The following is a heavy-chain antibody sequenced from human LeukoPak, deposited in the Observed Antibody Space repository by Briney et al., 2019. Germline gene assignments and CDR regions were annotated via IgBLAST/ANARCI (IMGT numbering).Heavy chain of an antibody. V-gene: IGHV3-23*01. CDR3: AKAAVYHDYCPDS. CDR2: ISGGGSST. CDR1: GFAFSTYG. D-gene: IGHD2/OR15-2a*01. Sequence: PGGSLRLSCAASGFAFSTYGMSCVRQAPGKGLAWVSTISGGGSSTYYADSVKGRFTISRDNSKNTLYLQMNSLRAEDTAVYYCAKAAVYHDYCPDSWGQRTLVTVSS. J-gene: IGHJ4*02.